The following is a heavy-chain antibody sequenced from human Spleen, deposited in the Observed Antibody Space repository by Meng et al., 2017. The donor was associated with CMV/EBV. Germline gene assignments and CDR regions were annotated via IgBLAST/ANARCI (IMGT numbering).Heavy chain of an antibody. Sequence: GESLKISCEASGFTVSSNYMSWVRQAPGKGLEWVSVIYSGGSTYYADSVKGRFTISRDNSKNTLYLQMNSLRAEDTAVYYCARARTGIPYFDYWGQGTLVTVSS. V-gene: IGHV3-53*01. CDR1: GFTVSSNY. CDR3: ARARTGIPYFDY. D-gene: IGHD1-1*01. J-gene: IGHJ4*02. CDR2: IYSGGST.